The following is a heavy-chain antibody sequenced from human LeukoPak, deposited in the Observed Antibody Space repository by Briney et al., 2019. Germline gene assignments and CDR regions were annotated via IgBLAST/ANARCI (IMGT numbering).Heavy chain of an antibody. V-gene: IGHV3-64*01. CDR3: XXXXXXXXSGWHLYWYFDL. CDR2: ISSNGGSI. CDR1: GFTFNDYA. D-gene: IGHD6-19*01. Sequence: PGGSLRLSCAASGFTFNDYAMHWVRQAPGKELEYVSAISSNGGSIHYANSVKGRFTISRDNSKNTLYLQMDSLRAEDMAVYYXXXXXXXXXSGWHLYWYFDLWGRGTLVTVSS. J-gene: IGHJ2*01.